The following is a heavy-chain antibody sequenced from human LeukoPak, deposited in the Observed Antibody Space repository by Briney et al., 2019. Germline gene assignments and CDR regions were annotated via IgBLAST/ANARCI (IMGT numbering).Heavy chain of an antibody. CDR3: ARFTNDWFDP. Sequence: SVTLSLTCAVSLRFISRYYWRWIRQPPGKALEGVGYIYYSGSTNHNPSLKSRATISVDTSKNQFSLKLSSVTAADPAVYYCARFTNDWFDPWGQGTLVTVSS. CDR2: IYYSGST. V-gene: IGHV4-59*07. J-gene: IGHJ5*02. CDR1: LRFISRYY. D-gene: IGHD2-8*01.